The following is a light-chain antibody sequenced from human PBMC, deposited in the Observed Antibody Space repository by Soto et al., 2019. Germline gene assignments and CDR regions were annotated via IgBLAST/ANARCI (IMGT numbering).Light chain of an antibody. CDR3: QQYENWPWT. CDR1: QSVSSN. V-gene: IGKV3-15*01. J-gene: IGKJ1*01. Sequence: EIVMTQSPATLSVSPGERATLSCRATQSVSSNYLAWYQQKPGQAPRLLIYAASTRATGVPARFSGSGSETEFTLTISSLQSEDVAAYYCQQYENWPWTFGQGTKVDIK. CDR2: AAS.